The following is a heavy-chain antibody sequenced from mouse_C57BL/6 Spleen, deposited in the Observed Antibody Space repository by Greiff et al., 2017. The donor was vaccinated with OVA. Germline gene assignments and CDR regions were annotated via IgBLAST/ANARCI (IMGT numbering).Heavy chain of an antibody. Sequence: DVQLQESGPGLVKPSPSLSLSCPVTGYSITSGHYWNWIRQFPGNKLEWRGYISYDGSNNYNPSLKNRISTTGNTSKNRYILEWSSVTTEDAATYYCARAYEYDDYFDYWGQGTTLTVSS. V-gene: IGHV3-6*01. D-gene: IGHD2-4*01. CDR1: GYSITSGHY. CDR2: ISYDGSN. CDR3: ARAYEYDDYFDY. J-gene: IGHJ2*01.